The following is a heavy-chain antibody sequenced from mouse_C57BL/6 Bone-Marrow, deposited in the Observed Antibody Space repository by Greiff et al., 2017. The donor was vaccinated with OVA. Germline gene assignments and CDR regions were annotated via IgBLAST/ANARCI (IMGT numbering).Heavy chain of an antibody. CDR3: ARERGYYYGSLDY. J-gene: IGHJ2*01. V-gene: IGHV1-69*01. CDR2: IDPSDSYT. D-gene: IGHD1-1*01. Sequence: VQLQQPGAELVMPGASVKLSCKASGYTFTSYWMHWVKQRPGQGLEWIGEIDPSDSYTNYNQKFKGKSTLTVDKSSSTAYMQLSSLTSEDSAVYYCARERGYYYGSLDYWGQGTTLTVSS. CDR1: GYTFTSYW.